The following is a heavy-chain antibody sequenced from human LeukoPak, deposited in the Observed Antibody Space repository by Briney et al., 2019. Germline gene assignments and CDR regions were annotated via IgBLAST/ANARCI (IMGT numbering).Heavy chain of an antibody. Sequence: ASVKVSCKASGYTFTSNYIHWVRQATGQGLEWMGMIYPRDGSTSYAQKFQGRVTVTRDTSTSTVHMELSGLRSEDPAVYYFARDQGRFDFWGQGTLVTVSS. CDR1: GYTFTSNY. J-gene: IGHJ4*02. V-gene: IGHV1-46*01. CDR2: IYPRDGST. CDR3: ARDQGRFDF.